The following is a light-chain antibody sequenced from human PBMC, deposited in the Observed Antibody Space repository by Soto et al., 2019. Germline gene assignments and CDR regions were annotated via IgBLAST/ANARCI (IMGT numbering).Light chain of an antibody. J-gene: IGKJ1*01. Sequence: DIQMTQSPSTLSASVGDRVTITCRASQNINIWLAWYQQKPGKAPKLLIYNAAYLESGVPSRFSGSGSGTKFTLTISSLQPDDFAIYYCKQYKGDSRGFGKGTRVDIK. V-gene: IGKV1-5*01. CDR3: KQYKGDSRG. CDR2: NAA. CDR1: QNINIW.